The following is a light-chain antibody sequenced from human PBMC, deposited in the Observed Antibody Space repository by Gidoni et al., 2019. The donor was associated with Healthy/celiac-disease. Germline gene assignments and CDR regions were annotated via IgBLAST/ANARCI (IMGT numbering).Light chain of an antibody. CDR1: KLGDKY. V-gene: IGLV3-1*01. J-gene: IGLJ2*01. CDR2: QAS. CDR3: QSWDSSSVV. Sequence: SNELTQPPSVSVSPGQTASITCSGDKLGDKYTCWYQQKPGQSPVLVIYQASKRPSGIPERFSGSNSGNPATLTFSGTQAMDEADYCCQSWDSSSVVFGVWTKLTVL.